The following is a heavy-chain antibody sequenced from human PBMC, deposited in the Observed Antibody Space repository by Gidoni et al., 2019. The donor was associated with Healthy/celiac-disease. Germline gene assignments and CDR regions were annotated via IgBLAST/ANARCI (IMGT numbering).Heavy chain of an antibody. CDR3: ARDFLYCGGDCPSDYYYYGMDV. V-gene: IGHV3-30-3*01. D-gene: IGHD2-21*01. CDR2: ISYDGSNK. Sequence: QVQLVEYGGGVVQPGRSLRLSCAASGFTFSSYTMHWVRQAPGKGLEWVAVISYDGSNKYYADSVKGRFTISRDNSKNTLYLQMNSLRAEDTAVYYCARDFLYCGGDCPSDYYYYGMDVWGKGTTVTVSS. CDR1: GFTFSSYT. J-gene: IGHJ6*04.